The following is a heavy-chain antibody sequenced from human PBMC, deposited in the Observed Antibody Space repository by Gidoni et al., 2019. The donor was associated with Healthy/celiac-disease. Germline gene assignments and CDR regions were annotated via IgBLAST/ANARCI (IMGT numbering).Heavy chain of an antibody. CDR3: AKASEDSSGYYFDY. Sequence: QVQLVESGGGVVQPGRSLRLSCAASGFTFSSYGMHWVRQAPGKGLEWVAVISYDESNKYYADSVKGRFTISRDNSKNTLYLQMNSLRAEDTAVYYCAKASEDSSGYYFDYWGQGTLVTVSS. CDR2: ISYDESNK. J-gene: IGHJ4*02. D-gene: IGHD3-22*01. CDR1: GFTFSSYG. V-gene: IGHV3-30*18.